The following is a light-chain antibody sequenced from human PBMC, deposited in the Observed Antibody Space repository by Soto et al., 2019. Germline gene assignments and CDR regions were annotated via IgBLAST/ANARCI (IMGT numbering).Light chain of an antibody. Sequence: EIVLTQSPGTLSLSPGERATLSCRASQSVSSSYLAWYQQKPGQAPRLLIYGASNRATGIPDRFSVSASGTDFTLTISRLEPEDFAVYYCQHYGTSALFRPGPKVDIK. J-gene: IGKJ3*01. V-gene: IGKV3-20*01. CDR1: QSVSSSY. CDR2: GAS. CDR3: QHYGTSAL.